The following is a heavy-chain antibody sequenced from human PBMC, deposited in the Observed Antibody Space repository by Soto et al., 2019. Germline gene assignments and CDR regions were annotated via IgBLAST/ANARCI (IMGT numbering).Heavy chain of an antibody. D-gene: IGHD6-6*01. CDR1: GGTFSSYA. CDR3: ARVNHYSSSPQYYFDY. Sequence: SVKVSCKASGGTFSSYAISWVRQAPGQGLEWMGGIIPIFGTANYAQKFQGRVTITADESTSTAYMELSSLRSEDTAVYYCARVNHYSSSPQYYFDYWGQGTLVTVSS. V-gene: IGHV1-69*13. CDR2: IIPIFGTA. J-gene: IGHJ4*02.